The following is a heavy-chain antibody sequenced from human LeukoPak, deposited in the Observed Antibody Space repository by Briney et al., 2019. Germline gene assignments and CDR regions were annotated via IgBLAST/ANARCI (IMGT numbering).Heavy chain of an antibody. CDR1: GGSISSSSYY. CDR3: ARVSMMEKISSSSCADY. CDR2: IDYSGST. J-gene: IGHJ4*02. V-gene: IGHV4-61*05. D-gene: IGHD6-6*01. Sequence: PSETLSLTCTVSGGSISSSSYYWGWIRQPPGKGLEWIGYIDYSGSTSYNPSLKSRVTISVDTSKNQFSLNLSSVTAADTAVYYCARVSMMEKISSSSCADYWGQGTLVTVSS.